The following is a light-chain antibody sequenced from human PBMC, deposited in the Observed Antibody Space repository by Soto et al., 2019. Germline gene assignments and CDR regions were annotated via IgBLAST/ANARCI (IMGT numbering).Light chain of an antibody. J-gene: IGLJ1*01. CDR1: GSDVGGYKY. Sequence: QSALTQPASVSGSPGESITISCTGTGSDVGGYKYVSWYQQHPGKAPKLMIYDVSNRPSGVSNRFSGSKSGNTASLTISGLQPEDEADYYCSSYTSSSTLGVFGTGTKLTVL. V-gene: IGLV2-14*01. CDR2: DVS. CDR3: SSYTSSSTLGV.